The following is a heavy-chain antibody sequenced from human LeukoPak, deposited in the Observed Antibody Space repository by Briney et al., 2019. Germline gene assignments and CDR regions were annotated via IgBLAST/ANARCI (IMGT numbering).Heavy chain of an antibody. J-gene: IGHJ3*02. CDR2: ISYDGGNK. CDR1: GFTFRSYG. Sequence: PGGSLRLSCAASGFTFRSYGMHWVRQAPGKGLEWVADISYDGGNKYYADSVKGRFTISRDNSKNTLYLQMNSLRDEDTAVYYCAKGFSGSYPASDDAFDIWGQGTMVTVSS. V-gene: IGHV3-30*18. D-gene: IGHD1-26*01. CDR3: AKGFSGSYPASDDAFDI.